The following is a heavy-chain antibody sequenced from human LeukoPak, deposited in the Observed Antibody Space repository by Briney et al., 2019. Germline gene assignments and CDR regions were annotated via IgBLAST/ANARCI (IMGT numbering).Heavy chain of an antibody. D-gene: IGHD3-10*01. J-gene: IGHJ4*02. CDR3: ARVRSITMVRGVSSHIIDY. CDR1: GFAVSSNY. V-gene: IGHV3-53*01. Sequence: PGGSLRLSCAASGFAVSSNYMSWVRQAPGKGLEWVSVLYSGGTTYYADSVKGRFTISRDNSKNTLYLQMNSLRAEDTAVYYCARVRSITMVRGVSSHIIDYWGQGTLVTVSS. CDR2: LYSGGTT.